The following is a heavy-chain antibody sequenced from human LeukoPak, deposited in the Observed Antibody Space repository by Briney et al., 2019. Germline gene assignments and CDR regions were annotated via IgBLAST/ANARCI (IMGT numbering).Heavy chain of an antibody. J-gene: IGHJ5*02. CDR1: GFTFSNAW. CDR2: IKSKTDGGTT. CDR3: TTGGAPPPGGSGTPTGFDP. V-gene: IGHV3-15*01. D-gene: IGHD3-10*01. Sequence: PGGSLRLSCAASGFTFSNAWMSWVRQAPGKGLEWVGRIKSKTDGGTTDYAAPVKGRFTISSDDSKNTLYLQMNSLKTEDTAVYYCTTGGAPPPGGSGTPTGFDPWGQGTLVTVSS.